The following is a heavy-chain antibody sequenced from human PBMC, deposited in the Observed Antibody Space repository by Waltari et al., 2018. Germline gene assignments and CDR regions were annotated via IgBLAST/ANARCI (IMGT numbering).Heavy chain of an antibody. V-gene: IGHV1-2*06. CDR1: GYTFTGYY. D-gene: IGHD2-2*01. J-gene: IGHJ4*02. CDR3: ARDYCSSISCVFDY. Sequence: QVQLVQSGAEVKKPGASVKVSCKASGYTFTGYYMHWVRQAPGQGLEWMGRINPNSGGTNYAKKFQGRVTMTRDTSISTVYMELSRLTSDDTAMYYCARDYCSSISCVFDYWGQGTLVTVSS. CDR2: INPNSGGT.